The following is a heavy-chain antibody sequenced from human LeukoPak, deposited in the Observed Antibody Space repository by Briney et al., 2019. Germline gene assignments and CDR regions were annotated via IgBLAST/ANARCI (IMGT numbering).Heavy chain of an antibody. J-gene: IGHJ5*02. CDR3: ARLLETYYGSGISTGFDP. D-gene: IGHD3-10*01. V-gene: IGHV1-69*13. CDR1: GGTFSSYA. CDR2: IIPIFGTA. Sequence: SVKVSCKASGGTFSSYAISWVRQAPGQGLEWMGGIIPIFGTANYAQKFQGRVTITADESTSTAYMELSSLRSEDTAVYYCARLLETYYGSGISTGFDPWGQGTLVTVSS.